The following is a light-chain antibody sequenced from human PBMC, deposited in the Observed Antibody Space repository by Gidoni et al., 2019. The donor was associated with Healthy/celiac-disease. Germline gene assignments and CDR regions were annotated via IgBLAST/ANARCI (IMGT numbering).Light chain of an antibody. Sequence: QSALTQPASESGSPGQSITISCTGTSSDVGSYNLVSWYQQHPGKAPKLMIYEGSKRPSGVSNRFSGSKSGNTASLTISGLQAEDEADYYCCSYAGGSTFKVFGGGTKLTVL. CDR1: SSDVGSYNL. CDR2: EGS. V-gene: IGLV2-23*03. J-gene: IGLJ2*01. CDR3: CSYAGGSTFKV.